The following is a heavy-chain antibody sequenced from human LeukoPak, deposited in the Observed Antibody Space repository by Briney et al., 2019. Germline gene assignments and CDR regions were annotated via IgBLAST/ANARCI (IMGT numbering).Heavy chain of an antibody. V-gene: IGHV3-23*01. CDR2: ISGSGGST. D-gene: IGHD1-26*01. Sequence: GGSLRLSCAASGFTFSNAWMSWVRQAPGKGLEWVSAISGSGGSTYYADSVKGRFTISRDNSKNTLYLQMNSLRAEDTAVYYCAKLKVGAMGYWGQGTLVTVSS. CDR1: GFTFSNAW. CDR3: AKLKVGAMGY. J-gene: IGHJ4*02.